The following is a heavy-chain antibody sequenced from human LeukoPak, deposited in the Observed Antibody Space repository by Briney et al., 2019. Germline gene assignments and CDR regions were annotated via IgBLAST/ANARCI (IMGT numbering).Heavy chain of an antibody. V-gene: IGHV4-31*03. J-gene: IGHJ6*03. CDR2: IYYSGST. D-gene: IGHD3-3*01. CDR1: GGSISSGGYY. Sequence: PSETPSLTCTVSGGSISSGGYYWSWIRQHPGKGLEWIGYIYYSGSTYYNPSLKSRVTISVDTSKNQFSLKLSSVTAADTAVYYCARVTRFLEWLFGKNYYYYYMDVWGKGTTVTVSS. CDR3: ARVTRFLEWLFGKNYYYYYMDV.